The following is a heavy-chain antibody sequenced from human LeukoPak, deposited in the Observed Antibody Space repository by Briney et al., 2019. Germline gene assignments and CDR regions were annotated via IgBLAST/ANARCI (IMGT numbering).Heavy chain of an antibody. CDR3: ARGHITMVRGAPLWFDP. V-gene: IGHV4-34*01. J-gene: IGHJ5*02. CDR2: INHSGST. Sequence: SETLSLTCAVYGGSFSGYYWSWIRQPPGKGLEWIGEINHSGSTNYNPSLKSRVTISVDTSKNQFSLKLSSVTAADTAVYYCARGHITMVRGAPLWFDPWGQGTLVTVSS. CDR1: GGSFSGYY. D-gene: IGHD3-10*01.